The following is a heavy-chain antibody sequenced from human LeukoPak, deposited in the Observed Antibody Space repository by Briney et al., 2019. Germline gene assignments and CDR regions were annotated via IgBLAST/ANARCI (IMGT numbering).Heavy chain of an antibody. D-gene: IGHD2-2*01. CDR3: ARDVPDYCRSTSSYSGWNAFDI. J-gene: IGHJ3*02. CDR1: GGSISSGGYY. CDR2: IYYSGST. V-gene: IGHV4-31*03. Sequence: SQTLSLTCTVSGGSISSGGYYWSWIRQHPGKGLEWIGYIYYSGSTYYNPSLKSRVTISVDTSKNQFSLKLSSATAADTAVYYCARDVPDYCRSTSSYSGWNAFDIWGQGTMDTVSS.